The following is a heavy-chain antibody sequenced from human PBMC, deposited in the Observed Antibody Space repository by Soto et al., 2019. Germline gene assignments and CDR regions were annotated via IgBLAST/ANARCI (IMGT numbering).Heavy chain of an antibody. Sequence: GGSLRLSCAASGFTFSSYGMHWVRQAPGKGLEWVGVIWYDGSNKYYADSVKGRFTISRDDSKNTLYLQMNSLRAEDTAVYYCARVVADIVATRFGYYFDYWGQGTLVTVSS. J-gene: IGHJ4*02. D-gene: IGHD5-12*01. CDR1: GFTFSSYG. V-gene: IGHV3-33*01. CDR3: ARVVADIVATRFGYYFDY. CDR2: IWYDGSNK.